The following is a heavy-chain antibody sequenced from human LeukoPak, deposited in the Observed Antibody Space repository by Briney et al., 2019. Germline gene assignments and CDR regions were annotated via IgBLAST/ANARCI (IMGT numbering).Heavy chain of an antibody. CDR2: LYTGGGT. V-gene: IGHV3-53*01. CDR3: TRSGYRHPYHFDS. J-gene: IGHJ4*02. CDR1: GFSVRTTY. Sequence: PGGSLRLSCAASGFSVRTTYMSWVRQAPGKGLEWVSVLYTGGGTDHADSVKDRFTISRDNSKNTLSLQMNSLRVEDTAIYYCTRSGYRHPYHFDSWGQGTLVTVSS. D-gene: IGHD3-22*01.